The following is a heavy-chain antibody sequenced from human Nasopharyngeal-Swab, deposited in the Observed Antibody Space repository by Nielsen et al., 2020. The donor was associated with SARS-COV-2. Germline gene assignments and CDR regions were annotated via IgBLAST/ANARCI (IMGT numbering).Heavy chain of an antibody. CDR2: IKSKTDGGTT. V-gene: IGHV3-15*01. CDR3: TTDSRDYDFWSGYYPPSDY. D-gene: IGHD3-3*01. J-gene: IGHJ4*02. Sequence: VRQAPGNGLEWVGRIKSKTDGGTTDYAAPVKGRFTISRDDSKNTLYLQMNSLKTEDTAVYYCTTDSRDYDFWSGYYPPSDYWGQGTLVTVSS.